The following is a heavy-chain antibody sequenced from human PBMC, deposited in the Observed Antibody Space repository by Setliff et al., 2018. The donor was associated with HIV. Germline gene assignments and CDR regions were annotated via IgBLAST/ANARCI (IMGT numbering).Heavy chain of an antibody. Sequence: SETLSLTCAVYGGSFSGYYWSWIRQSPGKGLEWIGEINHGGTTNFNPSLKSRVTLSVDMSKNQFSLNLSSVTAADTATYYCARGGAAAGIVSYYYYMDVWGKGTTVTVSS. V-gene: IGHV4-34*01. CDR3: ARGGAAAGIVSYYYYMDV. CDR1: GGSFSGYY. J-gene: IGHJ6*03. D-gene: IGHD6-13*01. CDR2: INHGGTT.